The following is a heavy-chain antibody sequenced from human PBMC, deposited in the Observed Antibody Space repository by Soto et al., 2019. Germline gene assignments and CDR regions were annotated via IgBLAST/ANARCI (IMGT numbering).Heavy chain of an antibody. D-gene: IGHD2-2*01. CDR3: EGGEVGAFDI. J-gene: IGHJ3*02. CDR1: GGTFSSYA. Sequence: SVKVSCKASGGTFSSYAIIWLRQAPGQGLEWMGGIIPIFGTANYAQKFQGRVTITADKSTSTAYIELSSLRSEDTDVYYCEGGEVGAFDIWGLGTMVTVSS. CDR2: IIPIFGTA. V-gene: IGHV1-69*06.